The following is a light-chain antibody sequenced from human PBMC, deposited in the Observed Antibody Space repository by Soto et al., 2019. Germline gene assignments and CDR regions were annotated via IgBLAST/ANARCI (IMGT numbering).Light chain of an antibody. V-gene: IGLV1-40*01. CDR1: SSNIGAGYD. CDR2: GNS. CDR3: QSYDGSPSAYV. J-gene: IGLJ1*01. Sequence: QSALAQPPSVSGAPGQKVTISCTGSSSNIGAGYDLHWYQQLPGTAPKLLLYGNSNRPSGVPDRFSGSKSGTSASLAISGLQAEDEAEYYCQSYDGSPSAYVFGTGTKVTVL.